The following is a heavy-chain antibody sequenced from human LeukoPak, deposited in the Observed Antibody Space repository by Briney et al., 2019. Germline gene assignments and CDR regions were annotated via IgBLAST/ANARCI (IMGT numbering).Heavy chain of an antibody. Sequence: GGSLRLSCAASGFTFSNYWMSWVRQAPGKGLEWVANIKQDGSEKYYVDSVKGRFTISRDNAKNSLYLQMNSLRAEDTAVYYCASPADCSGGSCYSNYYYYMDVWGKGTTVTVSS. J-gene: IGHJ6*03. CDR1: GFTFSNYW. CDR2: IKQDGSEK. V-gene: IGHV3-7*01. D-gene: IGHD2-15*01. CDR3: ASPADCSGGSCYSNYYYYMDV.